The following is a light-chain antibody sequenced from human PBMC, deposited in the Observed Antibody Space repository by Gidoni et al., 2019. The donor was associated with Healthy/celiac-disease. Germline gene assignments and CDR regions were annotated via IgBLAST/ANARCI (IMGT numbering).Light chain of an antibody. CDR3: RQRSKFT. Sequence: EIVLTQSPATLSLSPGERATLSCSASQSVSSYLAWYQQKPGQAPRLLIYDASNRATGIPARFSGSGSGTDFTLTISSLEPEDFSVYYCRQRSKFTFGPGTKVDIK. V-gene: IGKV3-11*01. CDR2: DAS. CDR1: QSVSSY. J-gene: IGKJ3*01.